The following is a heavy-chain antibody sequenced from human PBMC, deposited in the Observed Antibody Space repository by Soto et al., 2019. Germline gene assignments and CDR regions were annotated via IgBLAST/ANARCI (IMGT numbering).Heavy chain of an antibody. D-gene: IGHD3-3*01. Sequence: EVQLLESGGGLVQPGGSLRLSCAASGFTFSSYAMSWVRQAPGKGLEWVSAISGSGGSTYYADSVKGRFTISRDNSKNTLYLQMNSLRAEDTAVYYCAKDLGSSYDFWSGYFSGMDVWGQGNTVTVSS. CDR3: AKDLGSSYDFWSGYFSGMDV. CDR2: ISGSGGST. J-gene: IGHJ6*02. CDR1: GFTFSSYA. V-gene: IGHV3-23*01.